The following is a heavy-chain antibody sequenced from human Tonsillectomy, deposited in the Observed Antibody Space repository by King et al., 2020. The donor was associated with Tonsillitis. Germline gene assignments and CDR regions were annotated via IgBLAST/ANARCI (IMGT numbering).Heavy chain of an antibody. D-gene: IGHD1-1*01. CDR1: GGTFSSYA. CDR3: ARKLVQHWFYP. V-gene: IGHV1-69*04. Sequence: QLVQSGAEVKKPGSSVKVSCKASGGTFSSYAISWVRQAPGQGLEWMGRIIPILGIANYAQKFQGRVTITADKSTIQAYMEVSSLRSEDTAGYYCARKLVQHWFYPWGQGTLVSVSS. J-gene: IGHJ5*01. CDR2: IIPILGIA.